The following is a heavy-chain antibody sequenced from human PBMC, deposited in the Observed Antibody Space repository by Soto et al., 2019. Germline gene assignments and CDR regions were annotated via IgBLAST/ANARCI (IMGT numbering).Heavy chain of an antibody. J-gene: IGHJ4*02. V-gene: IGHV1-18*01. Sequence: QVRLVQSGAEVKKPGASVKVSCKASGYTFTSYGISWVRQAPGQGLEWMGWISAYNGNTNYAQKLQGRVTMTTDTSTSTAYMELRSLRSDDTAVYYCARDVSYYDILTGYYPHSYFDYWGQGTLVTVSS. CDR2: ISAYNGNT. CDR1: GYTFTSYG. CDR3: ARDVSYYDILTGYYPHSYFDY. D-gene: IGHD3-9*01.